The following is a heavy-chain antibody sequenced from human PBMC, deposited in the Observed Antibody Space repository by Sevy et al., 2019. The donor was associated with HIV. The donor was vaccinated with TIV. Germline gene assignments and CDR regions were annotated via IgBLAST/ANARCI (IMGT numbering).Heavy chain of an antibody. CDR3: ARGEAGYDFWRGYPPFDP. Sequence: GGSLRLSCAASGFTFSSYWMHWVRQAPGKGLVWVSRINSDGSSTSYADSVKGRFTISRDNAKNTMYLQMNSLRAEDTAVYYCARGEAGYDFWRGYPPFDPWGQGTLVTVSS. V-gene: IGHV3-74*01. CDR1: GFTFSSYW. D-gene: IGHD3-3*01. J-gene: IGHJ5*02. CDR2: INSDGSST.